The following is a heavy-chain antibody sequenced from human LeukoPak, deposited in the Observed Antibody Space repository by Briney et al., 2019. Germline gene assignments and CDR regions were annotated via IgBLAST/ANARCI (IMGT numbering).Heavy chain of an antibody. Sequence: ASLRLSCAASGFTFDDYGMSCVRQAPGKGLEWVSGINWNGGSTGYADSVKGRFTISRDNSKNTLYLQMNSLRAEDMAVYYCAKEGPVPFYMDFWGKGTTVAISS. V-gene: IGHV3-20*04. D-gene: IGHD1-14*01. CDR1: GFTFDDYG. CDR3: AKEGPVPFYMDF. J-gene: IGHJ6*03. CDR2: INWNGGST.